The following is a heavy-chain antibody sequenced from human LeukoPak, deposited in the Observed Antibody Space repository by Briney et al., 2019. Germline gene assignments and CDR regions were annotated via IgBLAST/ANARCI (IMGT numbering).Heavy chain of an antibody. Sequence: GGSLRLSCAASGFTFSSYAMSWVRQAPGKGLEWVASINYSGSSTYYAASVKGRFTMSRDNSKTTMYLQMNSLRAEDTAVYYCAKGSGSPHYFDYWGQGTLVTVSS. V-gene: IGHV3-23*01. D-gene: IGHD3-22*01. CDR2: INYSGSST. J-gene: IGHJ4*02. CDR1: GFTFSSYA. CDR3: AKGSGSPHYFDY.